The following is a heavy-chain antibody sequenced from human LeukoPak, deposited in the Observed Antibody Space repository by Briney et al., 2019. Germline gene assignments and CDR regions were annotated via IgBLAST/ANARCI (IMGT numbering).Heavy chain of an antibody. CDR2: INPNIGGT. Sequence: GASLKVSCTASGYTFTGYYMHWVRQAPGQGLEWMGWINPNIGGTNYAQKFQGRVTMTRDTSISTAYMELSSLRSDDTAVYYCAREGPLRLPYFDPWGQGTLVTVSS. J-gene: IGHJ5*02. V-gene: IGHV1-2*02. CDR1: GYTFTGYY. CDR3: AREGPLRLPYFDP. D-gene: IGHD4-17*01.